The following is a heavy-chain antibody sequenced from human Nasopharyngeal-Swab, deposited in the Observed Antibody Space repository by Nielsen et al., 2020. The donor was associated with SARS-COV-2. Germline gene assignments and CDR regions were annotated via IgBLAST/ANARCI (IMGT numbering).Heavy chain of an antibody. D-gene: IGHD3-10*01. J-gene: IGHJ4*02. CDR2: IYYSGNT. V-gene: IGHV4-31*03. CDR3: ARGWAGHYFDY. CDR1: GGSITSGGFY. Sequence: SETLSLTCTVSGGSITSGGFYWTWIRQHPGKGLEWIGYIYYSGNTYYNPSLESRITILVDTSKNQFSLKLNSVTAADTAVYYCARGWAGHYFDYWGRGTLVTVSS.